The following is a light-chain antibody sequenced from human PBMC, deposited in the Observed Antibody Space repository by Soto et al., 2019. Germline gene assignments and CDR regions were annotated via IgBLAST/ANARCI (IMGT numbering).Light chain of an antibody. CDR2: EVS. Sequence: QSVLTQPPSASGSPGQSVTISCTGTSSDGGGYNYVSWYQQHPGKAPKLMIYEVSERTSGVPGRFSGSKSSNTDSLTVSGLQDEDEADYYCSSYAGSNNFVFGTGTKVTV. CDR3: SSYAGSNNFV. J-gene: IGLJ1*01. CDR1: SSDGGGYNY. V-gene: IGLV2-8*01.